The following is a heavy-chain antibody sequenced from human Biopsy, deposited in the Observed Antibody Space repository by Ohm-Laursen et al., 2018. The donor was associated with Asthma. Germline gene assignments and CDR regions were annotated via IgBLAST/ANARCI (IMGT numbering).Heavy chain of an antibody. D-gene: IGHD6-13*01. CDR3: ARGTGFSNSWYYLHC. CDR1: GYTFIGCH. V-gene: IGHV1-2*06. CDR2: INPNSGGT. J-gene: IGHJ4*02. Sequence: AASVKVSCKASGYTFIGCHIHWMRQAPGQGLEWMGRINPNSGGTNYAQKFQGRVTMTRDTSISTAYMEVSRLRSDDTAVYYCARGTGFSNSWYYLHCWGPGTLVTVSS.